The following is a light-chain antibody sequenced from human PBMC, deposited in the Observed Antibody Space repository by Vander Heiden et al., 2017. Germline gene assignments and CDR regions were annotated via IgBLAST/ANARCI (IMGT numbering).Light chain of an antibody. J-gene: IGLJ2*01. Sequence: KFMLTQPHSVSESPGKTVTISCTGSGGSIASNYVQWYQQRPGSAPSIVIYEDKQRPSGVPDRFSGSIDSSSNSASRTIAGLKTEDEADYYCQSYDRSDVVFGGGTKLTVL. CDR2: EDK. CDR1: GGSIASNY. V-gene: IGLV6-57*02. CDR3: QSYDRSDVV.